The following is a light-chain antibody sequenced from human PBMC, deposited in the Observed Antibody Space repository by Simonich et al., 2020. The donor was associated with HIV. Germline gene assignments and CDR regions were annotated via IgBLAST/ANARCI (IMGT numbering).Light chain of an antibody. J-gene: IGLJ3*02. CDR2: VGTGGCVG. Sequence: QPVLTQPPSASASLGASVTLTCTLSSGYSDYKVDWYQQRPGKGPRLGMRVGTGGCVGAKGDGIPDRLSGLGSGLNRYLTIKNIQEEDESDYHCGADHGSGSNFVWVFGGGTKLTVL. V-gene: IGLV9-49*01. CDR3: GADHGSGSNFVWV. CDR1: SGYSDYK.